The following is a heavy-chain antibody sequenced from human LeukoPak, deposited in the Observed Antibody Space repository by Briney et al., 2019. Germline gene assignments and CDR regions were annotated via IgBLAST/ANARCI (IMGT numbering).Heavy chain of an antibody. CDR1: GFTFSSYE. Sequence: GGSLRLSCAASGFTFSSYEMNWVRQAPGKGLEWVSFISSSGSTIYYADSVKGRFTISRDNSKNTLYLQMNSLRAEDTAVYYCAKDRSLWRWLQFDYWGQGTLVTVSS. CDR3: AKDRSLWRWLQFDY. D-gene: IGHD5-24*01. J-gene: IGHJ4*02. CDR2: ISSSGSTI. V-gene: IGHV3-48*03.